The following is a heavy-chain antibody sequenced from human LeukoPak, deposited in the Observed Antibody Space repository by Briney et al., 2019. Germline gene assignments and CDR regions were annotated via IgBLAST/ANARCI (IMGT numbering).Heavy chain of an antibody. V-gene: IGHV4-61*02. D-gene: IGHD3-9*01. J-gene: IGHJ4*01. CDR3: ARGHYDIFTGYYTYYFDY. CDR1: GGSIASGNYY. Sequence: SQTLSLTCTVSGGSIASGNYYWSWIRQPAGKGLEWIGRSHASRGTNYSPSLRSRVTISVDASQSQFSLKLTAVTAAGTAVYYCARGHYDIFTGYYTYYFDYWGHGTLVTVSS. CDR2: SHASRGT.